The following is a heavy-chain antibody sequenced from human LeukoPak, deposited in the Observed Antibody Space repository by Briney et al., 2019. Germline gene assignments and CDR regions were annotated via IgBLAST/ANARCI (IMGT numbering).Heavy chain of an antibody. CDR2: IIPIFGTA. Sequence: ASVKVSCKASGGTFISYAISWVRQAPGQGLEWMGRIIPIFGTANYAQKFQGRVTITTDESTSTAYMELSSLRSEDTAVYYCAREAGELRFLEWLLYYFDYWGQGTLVTVSS. CDR3: AREAGELRFLEWLLYYFDY. CDR1: GGTFISYA. J-gene: IGHJ4*02. V-gene: IGHV1-69*05. D-gene: IGHD3-3*01.